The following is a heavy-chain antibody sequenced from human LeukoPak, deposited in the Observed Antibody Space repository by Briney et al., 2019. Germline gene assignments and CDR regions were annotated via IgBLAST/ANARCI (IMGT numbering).Heavy chain of an antibody. D-gene: IGHD3-10*01. J-gene: IGHJ5*02. CDR1: GYTLAELS. V-gene: IGHV1-24*01. CDR3: ATAKPRSGSLLFDP. CDR2: FDPEDGET. Sequence: ASVKVSCKVSGYTLAELSMHWVRQAPGKGLEWMGGFDPEDGETIYAQKFQGRVTMTEDTSTDTAYMELSSLRSGDTAVYYCATAKPRSGSLLFDPWGQGTLVTVSS.